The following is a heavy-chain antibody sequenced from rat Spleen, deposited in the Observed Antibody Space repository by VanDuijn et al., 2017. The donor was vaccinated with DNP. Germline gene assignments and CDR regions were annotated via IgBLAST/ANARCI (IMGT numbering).Heavy chain of an antibody. J-gene: IGHJ1*01. CDR3: ARGIITALPYWSFDF. D-gene: IGHD1-6*01. CDR1: GFTFNNYL. CDR2: ITSSGGTT. V-gene: IGHV5-31*01. Sequence: EVQLVESGGDLVQPGRSLKLSCVASGFTFNNYLMTWIRQVPGKGLEWVASITSSGGTTYYRDSVKGRFTISRDNAKNTLYLQMNSLRSEDTATYYCARGIITALPYWSFDFWGPGTMVTVSS.